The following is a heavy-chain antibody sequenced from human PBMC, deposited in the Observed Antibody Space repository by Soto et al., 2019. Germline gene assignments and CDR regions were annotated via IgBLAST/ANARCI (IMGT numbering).Heavy chain of an antibody. CDR1: GIAFGTYG. V-gene: IGHV3-30*03. D-gene: IGHD6-19*01. CDR2: ISFDGSFQ. CDR3: ARDRRISVAGTGTWFDP. Sequence: QVSLVETGGGVVLPGTSLSLSCAASGIAFGTYGMHWVRQAPGKGLEWVAFISFDGSFQDVADSVKGRFGISRDNSRNTLFLQMNSLKTEDTAMYFCARDRRISVAGTGTWFDPWGQGTLVTVSS. J-gene: IGHJ5*02.